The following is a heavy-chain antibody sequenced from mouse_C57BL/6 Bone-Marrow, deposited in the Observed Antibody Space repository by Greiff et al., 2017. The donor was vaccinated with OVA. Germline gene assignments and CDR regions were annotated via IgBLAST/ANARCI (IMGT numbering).Heavy chain of an antibody. CDR3: ARDIYYYGSSYGAMDY. CDR1: GYTFTSYD. D-gene: IGHD1-1*01. CDR2: IYPRDGST. J-gene: IGHJ4*01. Sequence: QVQLQQSGPELVKPGASVKLSCKASGYTFTSYDINWVKQRPGQGLEWIGWIYPRDGSTKYNEKCKGKATLTVDTSSSTAYMELHSLTSEDSAVYFCARDIYYYGSSYGAMDYWGQGTSVTVSS. V-gene: IGHV1-85*01.